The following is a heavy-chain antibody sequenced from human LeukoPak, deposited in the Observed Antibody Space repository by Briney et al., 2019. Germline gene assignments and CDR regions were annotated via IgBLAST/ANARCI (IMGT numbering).Heavy chain of an antibody. Sequence: PGRSLRLSCAAPGFTFDDYAMHWVRQAPGKGLEWVSGISWNSGSIGYADSVKGRFTISRDNAKNSLYLQMNSLRAEDTALYYCAKGRVGIAAAGTDYWAREPWSPSPQ. D-gene: IGHD6-13*01. CDR2: ISWNSGSI. CDR1: GFTFDDYA. J-gene: IGHJ4*02. V-gene: IGHV3-9*01. CDR3: AKGRVGIAAAGTDY.